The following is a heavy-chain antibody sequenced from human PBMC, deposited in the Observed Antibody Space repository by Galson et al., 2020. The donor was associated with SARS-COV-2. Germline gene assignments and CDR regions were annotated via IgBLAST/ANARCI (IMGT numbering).Heavy chain of an antibody. CDR3: ARDFGQLLSGYRAEGGSATIGFDP. J-gene: IGHJ5*02. Sequence: ASVKVSCKASGYTFTSYYMHWVRQAPGQGLEWMGIINPSGGSTSYAQKFQGRVTMTRDTSTSTGYMELSSLRSEDTAVYYCARDFGQLLSGYRAEGGSATIGFDPCGQGTLVTVSA. V-gene: IGHV1-46*01. D-gene: IGHD2-2*01. CDR2: INPSGGST. CDR1: GYTFTSYY.